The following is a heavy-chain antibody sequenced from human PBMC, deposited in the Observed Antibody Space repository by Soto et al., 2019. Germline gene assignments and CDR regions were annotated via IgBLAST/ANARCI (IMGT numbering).Heavy chain of an antibody. CDR1: GFTFSRYA. J-gene: IGHJ3*02. V-gene: IGHV3-30-3*01. Sequence: QVQLVESGGGVVQPGRSLRLSCAVSGFTFSRYAMHWVRQAPGKGLECVATISYDGSNKNYEDSVQGLFSISSDNYKNTLNLQMNMVRAEDAAVYDCARGIEVMGAGDASDIWGQGTMVTVSS. CDR3: ARGIEVMGAGDASDI. D-gene: IGHD3-22*01. CDR2: ISYDGSNK.